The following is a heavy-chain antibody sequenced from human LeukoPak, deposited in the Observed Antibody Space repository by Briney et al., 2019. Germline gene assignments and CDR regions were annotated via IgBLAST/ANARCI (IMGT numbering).Heavy chain of an antibody. D-gene: IGHD5-24*01. CDR3: SRGRRSPDS. J-gene: IGHJ5*01. V-gene: IGHV3-49*04. Sequence: GGSLRLSCSASGFTFSSYAMHWVRQAPGKGLEWVGFIRSKAYGGTTEYAASLKGRITISRDDSKTIAYLQMSSLKTEDTAVYYCSRGRRSPDSWGQGTLVTVSS. CDR2: IRSKAYGGTT. CDR1: GFTFSSYA.